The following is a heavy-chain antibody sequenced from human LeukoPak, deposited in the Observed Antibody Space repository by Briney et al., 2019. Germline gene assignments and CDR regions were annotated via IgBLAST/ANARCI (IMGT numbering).Heavy chain of an antibody. CDR3: ATVRYLGYCSSTSCYTPHRYYFDY. CDR2: FDPEDGET. D-gene: IGHD2-2*02. V-gene: IGHV1-24*01. CDR1: GYTLTELS. Sequence: ASVKVCCKVSGYTLTELSMHWVRQAPGKGLEWMGGFDPEDGETIYAQKFQGRVTMTEDTSTDTAYMELSSLRSEDTAVYYCATVRYLGYCSSTSCYTPHRYYFDYWGQGTLVTVSS. J-gene: IGHJ4*02.